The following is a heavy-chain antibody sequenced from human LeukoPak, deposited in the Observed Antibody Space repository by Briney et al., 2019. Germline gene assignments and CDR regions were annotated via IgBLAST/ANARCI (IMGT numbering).Heavy chain of an antibody. CDR1: GFMLADPA. CDR3: RRRLIQLWLHNGMDV. Sequence: PGGSLRLSRTASGFMLADPAMRSVRQPPGKGLEWVGFIRSKAYRGTMEYAPSVKGRFTISRDDFNGIAYLQMNSLNAEDTAVYYCRRRLIQLWLHNGMDVWGQGTTVIASS. V-gene: IGHV3-49*04. CDR2: IRSKAYRGTM. J-gene: IGHJ6*02. D-gene: IGHD5-18*01.